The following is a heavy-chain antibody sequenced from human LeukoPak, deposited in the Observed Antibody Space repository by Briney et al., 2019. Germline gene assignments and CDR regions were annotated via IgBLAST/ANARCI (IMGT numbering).Heavy chain of an antibody. CDR1: GFTLSNYP. J-gene: IGHJ4*02. Sequence: PGGSLRLSCAASGFTLSNYPMGWVRQAPVKGLEWLSAIGEEKSGSWTKSADSVKGRFTISRDNAKNSLYLQMNSLRAEDTAVYYCARAQKPQVGRFLEWFGDNYWGQGTLVTVSS. CDR3: ARAQKPQVGRFLEWFGDNY. V-gene: IGHV3-23*01. D-gene: IGHD3-3*01. CDR2: IGEEKSGSWT.